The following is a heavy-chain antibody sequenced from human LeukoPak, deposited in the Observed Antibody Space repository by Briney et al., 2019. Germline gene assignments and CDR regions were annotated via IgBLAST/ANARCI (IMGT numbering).Heavy chain of an antibody. J-gene: IGHJ4*02. CDR3: ARDPGYYDSSGYYPLGY. D-gene: IGHD3-22*01. Sequence: GGSLRLSCAASGFTFSSYWMTWLRQAPGKGLEWLANIKKDGSEKYYLESVKGRFTISRDNSKNTLYLQMNSLRAEDTAVYYCARDPGYYDSSGYYPLGYWGQGTLVTVSS. CDR1: GFTFSSYW. V-gene: IGHV3-7*01. CDR2: IKKDGSEK.